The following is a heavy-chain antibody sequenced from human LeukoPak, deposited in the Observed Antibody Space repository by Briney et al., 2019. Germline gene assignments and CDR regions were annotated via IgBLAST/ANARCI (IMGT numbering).Heavy chain of an antibody. D-gene: IGHD2-15*01. CDR1: GFTFSAYS. V-gene: IGHV3-21*01. CDR2: ISSGSGYI. J-gene: IGHJ5*02. CDR3: AKCSGGNCYHSDDH. Sequence: GGSLRLSCAASGFTFSAYSMNWVRQAPGKGLEWVSSISSGSGYIYYADSVKGRFTISRDNAKNSLYLQMNRLRAEDTAVYYCAKCSGGNCYHSDDHWGQGTLVTVST.